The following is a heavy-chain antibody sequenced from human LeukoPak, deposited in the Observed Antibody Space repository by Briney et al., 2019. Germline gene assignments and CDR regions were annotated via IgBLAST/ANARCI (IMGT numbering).Heavy chain of an antibody. J-gene: IGHJ3*02. CDR3: ARDYYDSTDDAFDI. D-gene: IGHD3-22*01. CDR1: GFTFSDYY. Sequence: PGGSLRLSCAASGFTFSDYYMSWIRQAPGKGLEWVSYISSSGSTIYYADSVKGRFTISRDNAKNSLYLQMNSLRAEDTAVYYCARDYYDSTDDAFDIWGQGTMVTVSS. V-gene: IGHV3-11*04. CDR2: ISSSGSTI.